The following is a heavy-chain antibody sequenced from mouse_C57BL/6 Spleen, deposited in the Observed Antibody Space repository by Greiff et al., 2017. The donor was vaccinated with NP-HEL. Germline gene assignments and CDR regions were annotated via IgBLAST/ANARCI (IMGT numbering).Heavy chain of an antibody. V-gene: IGHV1-61*01. CDR2: IYPSGSDT. Sequence: QVKLLQPGAELVRPGCSVKLSCTASGYTFTGYWMDWVQQTPEQGLEWIGYIYPSGSDTYYQQKFKDKATLTVDKAYSTAYMQLSSLTSEDAAVDYCESENYDKEFAYWGQGTLVTVSA. CDR1: GYTFTGYW. D-gene: IGHD2-4*01. J-gene: IGHJ3*01. CDR3: ESENYDKEFAY.